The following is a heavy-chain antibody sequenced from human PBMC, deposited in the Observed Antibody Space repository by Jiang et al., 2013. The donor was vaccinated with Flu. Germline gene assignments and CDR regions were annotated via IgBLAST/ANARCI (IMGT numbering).Heavy chain of an antibody. V-gene: IGHV4-4*02. D-gene: IGHD3-10*01. Sequence: PSGTLSLTCAVSAASITSNNWWSWSPAPRKGLEWIGEIYHSGTTNYNPSLKSRVTISVDKSKNQFSLTLTSVTAADTAVYYCARDPDSGNYPRSGYYGMDAWGQGTTVTVSS. CDR1: AASITSNNW. J-gene: IGHJ6*02. CDR2: IYHSGTT. CDR3: ARDPDSGNYPRSGYYGMDA.